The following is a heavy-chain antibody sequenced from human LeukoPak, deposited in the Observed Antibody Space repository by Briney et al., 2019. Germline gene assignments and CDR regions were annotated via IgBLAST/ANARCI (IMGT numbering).Heavy chain of an antibody. CDR3: ARTGSYYYDSSGLRFDY. CDR2: INHSGST. V-gene: IGHV4-34*01. J-gene: IGHJ4*02. CDR1: GGSFSGYY. Sequence: SETLSHTCAVYGGSFSGYYWSWIRQPPGKGLEWIGEINHSGSTNYNPSLKSRVTISVDTSKNQFSLKLSSVTAADTAVYYCARTGSYYYDSSGLRFDYWGQGTLVTVSS. D-gene: IGHD3-22*01.